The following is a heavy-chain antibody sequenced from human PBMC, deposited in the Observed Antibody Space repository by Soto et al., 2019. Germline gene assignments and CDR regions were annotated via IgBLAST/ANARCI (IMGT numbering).Heavy chain of an antibody. V-gene: IGHV3-23*01. D-gene: IGHD6-19*01. CDR3: TKESMGGAGSGWSHDY. CDR2: ISASGGST. CDR1: RFTFTNYA. Sequence: EVQLLESGGGLVQPGGSLRLSCAASRFTFTNYAMSWVRQAPGKGLDRHSAISASGGSTNYAASVKGRFTISRYNSKTTPHRQMNSLSVEDTALYYCTKESMGGAGSGWSHDYWCHGTLVSGSS. J-gene: IGHJ4*01.